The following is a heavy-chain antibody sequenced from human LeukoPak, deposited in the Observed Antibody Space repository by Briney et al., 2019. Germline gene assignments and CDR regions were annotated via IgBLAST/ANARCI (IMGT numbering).Heavy chain of an antibody. D-gene: IGHD4-11*01. CDR1: GFSFSDYY. Sequence: NSGGSLRLSCGASGFSFSDYYMSWVRQAPGKGLEWVSYISSSGSTIYCADSVKGRFTISRDNAKNSLYLQMNSLRAEDTAVYYCARGYYSIDYWGPGTLVTVSS. CDR2: ISSSGSTI. V-gene: IGHV3-11*04. J-gene: IGHJ4*02. CDR3: ARGYYSIDY.